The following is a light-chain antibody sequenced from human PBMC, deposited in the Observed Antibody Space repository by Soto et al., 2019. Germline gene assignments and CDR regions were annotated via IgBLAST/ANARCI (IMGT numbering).Light chain of an antibody. CDR3: QQSGTSPPYT. J-gene: IGKJ2*01. Sequence: EIVLTQSPGTLSLSPGERATLSCRASQSLSSTYLAWYQQKVGQSPRLLIYGASSRATGIPDRFSGSGSGTDFTFTISRLEPEDFAVYYCQQSGTSPPYTFGPGTKLDIK. CDR2: GAS. V-gene: IGKV3-20*01. CDR1: QSLSSTY.